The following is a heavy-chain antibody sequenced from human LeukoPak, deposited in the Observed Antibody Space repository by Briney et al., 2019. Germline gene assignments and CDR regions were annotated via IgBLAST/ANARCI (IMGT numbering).Heavy chain of an antibody. D-gene: IGHD3-22*01. CDR1: GFTLSSYA. CDR2: ISYAGNNK. Sequence: GGSLRLSCAASGFTLSSYAMRWVRQAPGKGREWVAVISYAGNNKYYAASVNRRFTTSRDNSTNTLYLQMNSLTAEDTAVYYCARSPVTTQFDYWGQGTLVTVSS. V-gene: IGHV3-30*04. J-gene: IGHJ4*02. CDR3: ARSPVTTQFDY.